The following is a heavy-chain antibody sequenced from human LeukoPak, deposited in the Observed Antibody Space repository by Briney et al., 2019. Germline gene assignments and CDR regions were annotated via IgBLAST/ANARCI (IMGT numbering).Heavy chain of an antibody. Sequence: SQTLPLTCTVSGGSISCGSYYWSWIRQPAGKGLEWIGSIYHSGSTYYNPSLKSRVTISVDTSKNQFSLKLSSVTAADTAVYYCARDLGDYYDSSGYYYFDYWGQGTLVTVSS. CDR3: ARDLGDYYDSSGYYYFDY. CDR1: GGSISCGSYY. CDR2: IYHSGST. V-gene: IGHV4-61*02. D-gene: IGHD3-22*01. J-gene: IGHJ4*02.